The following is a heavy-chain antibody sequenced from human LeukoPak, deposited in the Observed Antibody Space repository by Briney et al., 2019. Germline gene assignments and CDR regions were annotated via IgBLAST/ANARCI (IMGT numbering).Heavy chain of an antibody. Sequence: SETLSLTCSVYTGSLSGYSWSWIRQSPGKELEWIGEIHESRRTDYNPSLKSRVTISIDTSKKEFSLKLTSVTAADTAVYYCARSQSAWAAPSFDVWGQGTMVTVS. CDR3: ARSQSAWAAPSFDV. J-gene: IGHJ3*01. CDR1: TGSLSGYS. V-gene: IGHV4-34*01. CDR2: IHESRRT. D-gene: IGHD7-27*01.